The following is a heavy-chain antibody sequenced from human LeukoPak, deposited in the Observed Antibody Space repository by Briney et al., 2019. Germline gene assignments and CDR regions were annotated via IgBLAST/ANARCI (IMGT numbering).Heavy chain of an antibody. D-gene: IGHD6-19*01. CDR1: GFTFSRYA. Sequence: GGSLRLSCAASGFTFSRYAMNWVRQPPGKGLEWVSVVSGSGYTYYADSVKGRFTISRDNSRNTLFLQMNSLRAEDTAVYYCAKDRLSGITVAGSSGFDYWGQGTLVTVSS. CDR3: AKDRLSGITVAGSSGFDY. V-gene: IGHV3-23*01. J-gene: IGHJ4*02. CDR2: VSGSGYT.